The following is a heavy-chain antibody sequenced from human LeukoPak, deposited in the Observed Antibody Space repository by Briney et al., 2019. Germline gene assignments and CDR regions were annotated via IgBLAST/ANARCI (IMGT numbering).Heavy chain of an antibody. CDR3: ARGLTAMVTDYFDY. CDR1: GFTFSSYA. V-gene: IGHV3-64*01. J-gene: IGHJ4*02. D-gene: IGHD5-18*01. CDR2: ISSNGGST. Sequence: GGSLRLSCAACGFTFSSYAMHLVRQAPGKGLEYVSAISSNGGSTYYANSVKGRFTISRDNSKNTLYLQMGSLRAEDMAVYYCARGLTAMVTDYFDYWGQGTLVTVSS.